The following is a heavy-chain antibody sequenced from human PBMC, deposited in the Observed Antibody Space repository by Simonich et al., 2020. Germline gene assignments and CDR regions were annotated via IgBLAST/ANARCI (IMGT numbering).Heavy chain of an antibody. CDR2: INHSGSN. V-gene: IGHV4-34*01. D-gene: IGHD1-1*01. CDR3: ARGKGWKNAFDI. CDR1: GGSFSGYY. Sequence: QVQLQQWGAGLLKPSETLSLTCAVYGGSFSGYYWSWIRQPPGKGLEWIGEINHSGSNHYNPALKSRVTISVDTAKNQFSLKLSSVTDADTAVYYCARGKGWKNAFDIWGQGTMVTGSS. J-gene: IGHJ3*02.